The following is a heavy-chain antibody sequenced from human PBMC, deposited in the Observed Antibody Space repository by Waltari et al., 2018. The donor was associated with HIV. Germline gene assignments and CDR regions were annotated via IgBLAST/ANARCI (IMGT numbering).Heavy chain of an antibody. J-gene: IGHJ4*02. CDR1: GGSVSTSTYY. D-gene: IGHD3-3*01. CDR2: FYYTGRT. CDR3: ASVTAFYYFDL. Sequence: QLQLQEAGPGLVKSSETLSLTCTVSGGSVSTSTYYWAWVRQAPGKGLEWIGSFYYTGRTYYNPSLKSRLTISVDTSKNQVSLKLTSLTAADTAVYYCASVTAFYYFDLWGQGTPVTVSS. V-gene: IGHV4-39*01.